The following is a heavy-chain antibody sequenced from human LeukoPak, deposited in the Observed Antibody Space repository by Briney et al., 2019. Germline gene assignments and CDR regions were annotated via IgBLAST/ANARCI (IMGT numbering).Heavy chain of an antibody. J-gene: IGHJ6*02. Sequence: PGGSLRLSCAASGFTFSSYSMNWIRQAPGKGLEWVSSISSSTSYIYYADSVKGRFTISRDNAKNSLYLQMNSLRAEDTAVYYCARDAVITMVRGVPPQPSYYYYGMDVWGQGTTVTVSS. CDR3: ARDAVITMVRGVPPQPSYYYYGMDV. CDR1: GFTFSSYS. D-gene: IGHD3-10*01. V-gene: IGHV3-21*04. CDR2: ISSSTSYI.